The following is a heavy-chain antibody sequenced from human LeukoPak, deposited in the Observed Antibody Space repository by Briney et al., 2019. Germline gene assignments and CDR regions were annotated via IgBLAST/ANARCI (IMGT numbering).Heavy chain of an antibody. Sequence: EASVKVSCTASGYTFTSYGISWVRQAPGQGLEWMGWISAYNGNTNYAQKLQGRVTMTTDTSTSTAYMELRSLRSDDTAVYYCARALEAGYSSGWYDALWGYWGQGTLVTVSS. V-gene: IGHV1-18*01. D-gene: IGHD6-19*01. CDR3: ARALEAGYSSGWYDALWGY. J-gene: IGHJ4*02. CDR2: ISAYNGNT. CDR1: GYTFTSYG.